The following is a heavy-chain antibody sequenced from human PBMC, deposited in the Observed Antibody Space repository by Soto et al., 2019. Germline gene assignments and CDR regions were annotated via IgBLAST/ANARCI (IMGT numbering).Heavy chain of an antibody. CDR1: GFTFSSYA. CDR2: ISSNGGST. CDR3: VKGGYYDSSGLLNFDY. D-gene: IGHD3-22*01. J-gene: IGHJ4*02. Sequence: GGSLRLSCSASGFTFSSYAMHWVRQAPGKGLEYVSAISSNGGSTYYADSVKGRFTISRDNSKNTLYLQMSSLRAEDTAVYYCVKGGYYDSSGLLNFDYWGQGTLVTVSS. V-gene: IGHV3-64D*06.